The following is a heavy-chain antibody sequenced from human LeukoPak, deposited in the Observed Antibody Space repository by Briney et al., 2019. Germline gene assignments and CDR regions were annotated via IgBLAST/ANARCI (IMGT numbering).Heavy chain of an antibody. CDR3: ARSPTTLSSNSSPFDY. CDR1: GYTFTSYY. V-gene: IGHV1-2*02. D-gene: IGHD6-6*01. J-gene: IGHJ4*02. Sequence: ASVKVSCKASGYTFTSYYVHWVRQAPGQGLEWMGWINPNSGGTNYAQKFQGRVTMTRDTPIRTAYMELSRLRSDDTAVYYCARSPTTLSSNSSPFDYWGRGTLATVSS. CDR2: INPNSGGT.